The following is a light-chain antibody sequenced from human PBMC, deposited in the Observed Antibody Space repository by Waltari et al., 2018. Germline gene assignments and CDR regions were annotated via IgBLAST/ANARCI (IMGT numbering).Light chain of an antibody. CDR2: EDD. Sequence: NFMLTQPHSVSESPEETVTISCTRSSGSLDSNFVQWYQLRPGSAPTTVIYEDDQRPSGVPDRFSGSIDTSSNSASLTISGLKTEDEADYYCQSYDTSNWVFGGGTKLTVL. J-gene: IGLJ3*02. CDR3: QSYDTSNWV. V-gene: IGLV6-57*04. CDR1: SGSLDSNF.